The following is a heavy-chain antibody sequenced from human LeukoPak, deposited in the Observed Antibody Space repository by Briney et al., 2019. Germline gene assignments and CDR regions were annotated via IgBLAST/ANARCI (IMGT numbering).Heavy chain of an antibody. V-gene: IGHV3-74*01. CDR3: VRDLILAWTPGDDFDF. D-gene: IGHD3-16*01. CDR2: INEDATTI. CDR1: GFAFSAYR. Sequence: GGSLRLSCAASGFAFSAYRMHWVRQAPGKGLEWVSRINEDATTITYADSVKGRFIISRDNSKKSLYLQMNNLRAEDTAVYYCVRDLILAWTPGDDFDFWGQGTLVIVSS. J-gene: IGHJ4*02.